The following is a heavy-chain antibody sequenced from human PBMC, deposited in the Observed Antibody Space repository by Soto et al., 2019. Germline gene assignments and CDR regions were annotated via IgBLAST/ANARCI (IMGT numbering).Heavy chain of an antibody. J-gene: IGHJ5*02. CDR1: GYTFTSYG. D-gene: IGHD3-9*01. V-gene: IGHV1-18*01. CDR2: ISAYNGNT. Sequence: QVQLVQSGAEVKKPGASVKVSCKASGYTFTSYGISWVRKAPGQGLEWMGWISAYNGNTNYAQKLQGRVTMTTDTSTSTAYMELRSLRSDDTAVYYCARAKLYYDILTGYYSTSNWFDPWGQGTLVTVSS. CDR3: ARAKLYYDILTGYYSTSNWFDP.